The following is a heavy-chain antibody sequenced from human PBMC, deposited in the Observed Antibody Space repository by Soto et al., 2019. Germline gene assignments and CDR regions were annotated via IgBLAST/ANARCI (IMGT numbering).Heavy chain of an antibody. CDR3: ARETNTTPDAFDI. CDR1: GFTFSSYS. CDR2: ISSSSSYI. V-gene: IGHV3-21*01. J-gene: IGHJ3*02. D-gene: IGHD1-26*01. Sequence: GGSLRLSCAASGFTFSSYSMNWVRQAPGKGLEWVSSISSSSSYIYYADSVKGRFTISGDNAKNSLYLQMNSLRAEDTAVYYCARETNTTPDAFDIWGQGTMVTVSS.